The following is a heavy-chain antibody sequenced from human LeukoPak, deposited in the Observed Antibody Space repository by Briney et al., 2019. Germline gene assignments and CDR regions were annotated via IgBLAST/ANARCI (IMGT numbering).Heavy chain of an antibody. CDR1: GFTFGDYA. CDR3: TRSRVVVVPAGLDY. Sequence: GGSLRLSCTASGFTFGDYAMSWVRQAPGKGLEWVGFIRSKAYGGTTEYAASVKGRFTISRDDSKSICYLQMNSLKTEDTAVYYCTRSRVVVVPAGLDYWGQGTLVTVSS. V-gene: IGHV3-49*04. J-gene: IGHJ4*02. D-gene: IGHD2-2*01. CDR2: IRSKAYGGTT.